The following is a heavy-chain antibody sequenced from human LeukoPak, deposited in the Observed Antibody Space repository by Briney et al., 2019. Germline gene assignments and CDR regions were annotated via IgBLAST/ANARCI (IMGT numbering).Heavy chain of an antibody. J-gene: IGHJ4*02. CDR2: ITGSGAST. Sequence: QPGGSLLLSCAASGFTFSSYAMSWVRQAPGKGLEWVSGITGSGASTYYADSVKGRFTISRDNSENTLYLQMNSLRAEDTAVYYCARKSVADVPPFFWGQGTLVTVSS. V-gene: IGHV3-23*01. CDR1: GFTFSSYA. D-gene: IGHD6-19*01. CDR3: ARKSVADVPPFF.